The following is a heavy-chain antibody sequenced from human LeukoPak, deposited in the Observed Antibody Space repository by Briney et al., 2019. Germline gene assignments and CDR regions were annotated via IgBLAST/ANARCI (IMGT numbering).Heavy chain of an antibody. V-gene: IGHV1-2*02. CDR1: GYTFTGYY. J-gene: IGHJ4*02. CDR3: AKHLGPSPREVFDY. D-gene: IGHD1-26*01. CDR2: INPNSGGT. Sequence: ASVKVSCKASGYTFTGYYMHWVRQAPGQGLEWMGWINPNSGGTNYAQKFQGRVTMTRDTSISTAYMELSRLRSDDTAVYYCAKHLGPSPREVFDYWGQGTLVTVSS.